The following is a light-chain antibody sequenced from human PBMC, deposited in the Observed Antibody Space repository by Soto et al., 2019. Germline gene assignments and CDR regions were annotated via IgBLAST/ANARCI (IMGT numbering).Light chain of an antibody. J-gene: IGKJ2*01. Sequence: DIQMTQSPSPLSASVGDRVTSSCQSSQDIGTFLNWYQQTSGKAPRLLIYDAAHLETGVSSRFSGSGSGTHFTFTISSLQPEDVATYYCQQFQSAPYTFGQGTKVDIK. V-gene: IGKV1-33*01. CDR2: DAA. CDR3: QQFQSAPYT. CDR1: QDIGTF.